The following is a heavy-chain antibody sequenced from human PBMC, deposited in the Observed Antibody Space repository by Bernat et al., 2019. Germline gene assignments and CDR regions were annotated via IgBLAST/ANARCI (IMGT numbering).Heavy chain of an antibody. D-gene: IGHD3-10*01. CDR1: GFTFSSYG. V-gene: IGHV3-30*18. CDR2: ISYDGSNK. CDR3: AKVRSFLVGFGELPDY. Sequence: QVQLVESGGGVVQPGRSLRLSCAASGFTFSSYGMHWVRQAPGKGLEWVAVISYDGSNKYYADSVKGRFTISRDNSKNTLYLQMNSLRAEDTAVYYCAKVRSFLVGFGELPDYWGQGTLVTVSS. J-gene: IGHJ4*02.